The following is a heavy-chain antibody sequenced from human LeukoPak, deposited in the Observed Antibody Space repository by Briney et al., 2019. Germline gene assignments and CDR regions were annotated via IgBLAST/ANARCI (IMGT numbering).Heavy chain of an antibody. J-gene: IGHJ4*02. D-gene: IGHD3-10*01. CDR2: INQDGTEK. V-gene: IGHV3-7*01. CDR3: AKVAKYYYGSETYYFFEH. Sequence: GESLRLSCAASGFTFTTYWMTWVRQAPGKGLEWVANINQDGTEKYYVDSVKGRFTISRDNAKNSLYLQMNSLRVEDTAVYYCAKVAKYYYGSETYYFFEHWGQGTPVTASS. CDR1: GFTFTTYW.